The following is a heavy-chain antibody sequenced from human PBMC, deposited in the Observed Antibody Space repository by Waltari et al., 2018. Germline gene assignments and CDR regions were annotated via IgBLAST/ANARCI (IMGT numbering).Heavy chain of an antibody. V-gene: IGHV4-59*01. CDR1: GGSISSYY. Sequence: QVQLQESGPGLAKPSETLSLTCNVSGGSISSYYWIWIRQPPGKGLEWIGYMYYSGSTIYTPSLKSRVTISVDTSKNQFSLKLSSVTAADTAVYYCARVNAAGDYGYYYYYMDVWGKGTTVTVSS. CDR2: MYYSGST. J-gene: IGHJ6*03. D-gene: IGHD4-17*01. CDR3: ARVNAAGDYGYYYYYMDV.